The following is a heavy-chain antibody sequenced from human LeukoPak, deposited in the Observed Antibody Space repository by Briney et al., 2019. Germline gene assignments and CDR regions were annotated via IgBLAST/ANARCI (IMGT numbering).Heavy chain of an antibody. J-gene: IGHJ4*02. Sequence: PGGSLRLSCAASGFTFSSYGMSWVRQAPGKGLEWVSVISGSGGSTYYADSVKGRFTISRDNSKNTLYLQMNSLRAEDTALYYCAKELRSVLAYCGGDCYYDYWGQGTLVTVSS. CDR2: ISGSGGST. D-gene: IGHD2-21*02. CDR1: GFTFSSYG. CDR3: AKELRSVLAYCGGDCYYDY. V-gene: IGHV3-23*01.